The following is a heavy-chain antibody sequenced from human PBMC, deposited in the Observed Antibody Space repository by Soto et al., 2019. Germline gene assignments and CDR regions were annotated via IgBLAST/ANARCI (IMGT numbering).Heavy chain of an antibody. CDR2: VYSTGST. V-gene: IGHV4-4*07. CDR1: GGSIITYY. D-gene: IGHD6-19*01. CDR3: ARDEINKWTDGWSGPDAIHI. Sequence: QVQLQESGPGQVKPSETLSLTCTVSGGSIITYYWSWIRQPAGKGLEWIGRVYSTGSTNYNPSLKSRVTMSVDTYKNQLYLKLSSVTAADTAVYYCARDEINKWTDGWSGPDAIHIWGQGTMVTVS. J-gene: IGHJ3*02.